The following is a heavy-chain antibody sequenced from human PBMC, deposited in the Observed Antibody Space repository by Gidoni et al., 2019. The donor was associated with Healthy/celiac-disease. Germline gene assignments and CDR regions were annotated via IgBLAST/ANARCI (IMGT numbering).Heavy chain of an antibody. J-gene: IGHJ4*02. D-gene: IGHD6-19*01. CDR2: IYYSGST. Sequence: QLQLKESGPGRVKPSETLSRTCTVSGGSISSSSYYWGWIRQPPGKGLEWIGSIYYSGSTYYNPSLKSRVTISVDTSKNQFSLKLSSVTAADTAVYYCARRVAGTVDYWGQGTLVTVSS. CDR3: ARRVAGTVDY. CDR1: GGSISSSSYY. V-gene: IGHV4-39*07.